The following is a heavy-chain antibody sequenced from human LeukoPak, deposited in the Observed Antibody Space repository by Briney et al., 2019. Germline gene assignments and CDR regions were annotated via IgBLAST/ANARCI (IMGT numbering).Heavy chain of an antibody. D-gene: IGHD3-22*01. CDR3: AKRGVVIRVILVGFHKEAYYFDS. J-gene: IGHJ4*02. CDR2: ISDSGSTT. V-gene: IGHV3-23*01. Sequence: GGSLRLSCAVSGITLSNYGMSWVRQAPGKGLEWVAGISDSGSTTKYADSVKGRFTISRDNPKNTLYLHMNSLRAEDTAVYFCAKRGVVIRVILVGFHKEAYYFDSWGQGALVTVSS. CDR1: GITLSNYG.